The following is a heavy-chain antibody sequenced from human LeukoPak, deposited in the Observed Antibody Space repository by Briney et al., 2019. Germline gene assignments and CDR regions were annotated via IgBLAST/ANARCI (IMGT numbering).Heavy chain of an antibody. CDR2: INPSGGST. CDR1: GYTFTSYY. J-gene: IGHJ6*03. D-gene: IGHD4-11*01. Sequence: GASVKVSCKASGYTFTSYYMHWVRQAPGQGLEWMGIINPSGGSTSYAQKFQGRVTMTRDMSTSTVYMELSSLRSEDTAVYYCARGGRKLGYSNHYYYYYYMDVWGKGTTVTVSS. CDR3: ARGGRKLGYSNHYYYYYYMDV. V-gene: IGHV1-46*01.